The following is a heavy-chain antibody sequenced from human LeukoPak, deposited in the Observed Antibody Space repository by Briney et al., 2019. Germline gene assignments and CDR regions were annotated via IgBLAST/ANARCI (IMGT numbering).Heavy chain of an antibody. J-gene: IGHJ4*02. CDR3: ATYRQVLLPFES. CDR1: QFSVSINF. V-gene: IGHV3-53*01. CDR2: ILPSGGEI. D-gene: IGHD2-8*02. Sequence: GGSLRLSCEASQFSVSINFMIWVRQPPGKGLEWVSSILPSGGEIHYADSVRGRFTISRDNSKSTLSLQMNSLRAEDTAIYYCATYRQVLLPFESWGQGTLVTVSS.